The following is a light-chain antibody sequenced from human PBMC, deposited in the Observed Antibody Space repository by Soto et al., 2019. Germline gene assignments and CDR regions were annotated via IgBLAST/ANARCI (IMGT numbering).Light chain of an antibody. CDR2: EVS. CDR3: AAWDDSLNGYV. CDR1: SSDVGGYNY. V-gene: IGLV2-14*01. J-gene: IGLJ1*01. Sequence: ALTQPASVSGSPGQSITISCTGTSSDVGGYNYVSWYQQHPGKAPKLMIYEVSNRPSGVSNRFSGSKSGTSASLAISGLQSEDEADYYCAAWDDSLNGYVFGTGTKVTVL.